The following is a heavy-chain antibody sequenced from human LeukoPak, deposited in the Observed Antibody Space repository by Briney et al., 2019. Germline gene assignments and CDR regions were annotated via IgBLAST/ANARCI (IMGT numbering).Heavy chain of an antibody. CDR1: GFTFSSYW. CDR3: ARDVGYYDSSGYLYY. J-gene: IGHJ4*02. CDR2: INSDGSST. D-gene: IGHD3-22*01. V-gene: IGHV3-74*01. Sequence: PGGSLRLSCAASGFTFSSYWMHWVRQAPGKGLVWVSRINSDGSSTSYADSVKGRFTISRDNAKNTLYLQMNSLRAEDTAVYYCARDVGYYDSSGYLYYWGQGTLVTVSS.